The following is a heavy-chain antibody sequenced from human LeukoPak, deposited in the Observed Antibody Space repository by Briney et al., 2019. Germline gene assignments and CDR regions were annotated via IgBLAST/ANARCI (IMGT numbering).Heavy chain of an antibody. CDR3: ARVGMDGDDGGMDY. CDR2: IYYNGYA. V-gene: IGHV4-39*07. CDR1: GGSISSSSYY. D-gene: IGHD4-17*01. Sequence: TASETLSLACTVSGGSISSSSYYWGWIRQPPGKGLEWIGTIYYNGYAYYNPSLKSRVTISVDTSKNQFSLKLRSVTAADTAVYYCARVGMDGDDGGMDYWGQGTLVTVSS. J-gene: IGHJ4*02.